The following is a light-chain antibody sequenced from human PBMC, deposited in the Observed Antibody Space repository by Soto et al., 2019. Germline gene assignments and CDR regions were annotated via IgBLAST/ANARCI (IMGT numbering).Light chain of an antibody. CDR2: VAS. V-gene: IGKV3-15*01. Sequence: EIVMTQSPATLSVSPGERATLSCRASQSVSSNLAWYQQKPGQAPRLLIYVASTSATGIPARFSGSGSGTEFTLNISSLQSEDFEVYSCQKYTNWPGTFGRGNKVEIK. CDR1: QSVSSN. CDR3: QKYTNWPGT. J-gene: IGKJ4*01.